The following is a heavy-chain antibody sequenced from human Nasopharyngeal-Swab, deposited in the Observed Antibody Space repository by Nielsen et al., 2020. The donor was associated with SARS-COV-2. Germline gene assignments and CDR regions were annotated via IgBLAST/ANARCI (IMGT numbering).Heavy chain of an antibody. Sequence: SETLSLTCTLSGCSISSGGYYWSWILQHPGKGLEWIGYIYYSGSTYYNPSLKSRVAISVDTSKNQFSLKLSSVTAADTAVYYCARLDYYDSSGYPYYYYYYGMDVWGQGTTVTVSS. J-gene: IGHJ6*02. CDR1: GCSISSGGYY. CDR3: ARLDYYDSSGYPYYYYYYGMDV. V-gene: IGHV4-31*03. CDR2: IYYSGST. D-gene: IGHD3-22*01.